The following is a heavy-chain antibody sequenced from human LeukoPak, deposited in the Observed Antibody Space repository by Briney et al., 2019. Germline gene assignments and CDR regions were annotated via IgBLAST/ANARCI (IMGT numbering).Heavy chain of an antibody. V-gene: IGHV3-23*01. J-gene: IGHJ4*02. D-gene: IGHD3-3*01. CDR1: GFTFSSYA. CDR2: ISGSGGST. Sequence: GSLRLSCAASGFTFSSYAMSWVRQAPGKGLEWVSAISGSGGSTYYADSVKGRFTISRDNSKNTLYLQMNSLRAEDTAVYYCAKGESNYDFWSGYYFDYWGQGTLVTVSS. CDR3: AKGESNYDFWSGYYFDY.